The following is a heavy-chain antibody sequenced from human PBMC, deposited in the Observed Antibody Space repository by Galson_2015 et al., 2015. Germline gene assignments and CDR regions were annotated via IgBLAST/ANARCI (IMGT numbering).Heavy chain of an antibody. Sequence: SLRLSCAASGFTFSSYAMSWVRQAPGKGLEWVSAISGSGGSTYYADSVKGRFTISRDNSKNTLYLQLNSLRAEDTAVYYCARDLGGGCFDYWGQGTLVTVSS. J-gene: IGHJ4*02. CDR3: ARDLGGGCFDY. CDR1: GFTFSSYA. D-gene: IGHD2-15*01. V-gene: IGHV3-23*01. CDR2: ISGSGGST.